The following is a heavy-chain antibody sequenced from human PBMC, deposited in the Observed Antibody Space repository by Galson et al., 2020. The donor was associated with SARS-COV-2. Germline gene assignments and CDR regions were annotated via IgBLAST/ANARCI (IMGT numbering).Heavy chain of an antibody. Sequence: TGGSLRLSCAASGFTFSSYAMHWVRQAPGKGLEWVAVISYDGSNKYYADSVKGRFTISRDNSKNTLYLQMNSLRAEDTAVYYCARGLIGYKGMDVWGRGTTVTVSS. CDR3: ARGLIGYKGMDV. CDR1: GFTFSSYA. J-gene: IGHJ6*02. D-gene: IGHD1-20*01. CDR2: ISYDGSNK. V-gene: IGHV3-30*04.